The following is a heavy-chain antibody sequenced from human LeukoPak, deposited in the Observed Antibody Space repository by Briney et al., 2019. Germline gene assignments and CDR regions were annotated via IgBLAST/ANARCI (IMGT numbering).Heavy chain of an antibody. J-gene: IGHJ4*02. CDR3: ARNYDTSGYFFGLDY. V-gene: IGHV3-53*01. CDR1: GFTVSGNY. CDR2: IFSGGDT. Sequence: GGSLRLSCAASGFTVSGNYMSWVRQAPGKGLECVAVIFSGGDTYYADSVKGRFTISRDKSMNTLYLQMNSLRAEDTAVYYCARNYDTSGYFFGLDYWGQGALVTVSS. D-gene: IGHD3-22*01.